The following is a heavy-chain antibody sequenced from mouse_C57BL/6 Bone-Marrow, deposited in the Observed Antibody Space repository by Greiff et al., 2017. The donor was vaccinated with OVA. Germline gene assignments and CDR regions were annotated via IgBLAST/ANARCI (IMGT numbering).Heavy chain of an antibody. D-gene: IGHD2-4*01. CDR2: INPYNGDP. V-gene: IGHV1-20*01. CDR1: GSSFTGYF. J-gene: IGHJ1*03. Sequence: VQLQQSGPELVKPGDSVKISCKASGSSFTGYFMNWVMQSHGTSLEWIGRINPYNGDPFSNPKFNVTAKLTVDNSSSTAHLELRSLTSEDSAGYYCARWITEGYFDVWGTGTTVTVSS. CDR3: ARWITEGYFDV.